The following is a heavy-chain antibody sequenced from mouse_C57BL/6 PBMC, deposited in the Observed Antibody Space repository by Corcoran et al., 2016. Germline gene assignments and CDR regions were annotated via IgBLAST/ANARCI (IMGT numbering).Heavy chain of an antibody. Sequence: QIQLQQSGPELVKPGASVKISCKASGYTFTDYYINWVKQRPGQGLEWIGWIYPGSGNTKYNEKFKGKATLTVDKSSSTAYMELRSLTSEDSAVYYCARGRSTLRDYWGQGTTLTVSS. D-gene: IGHD2-1*01. CDR1: GYTFTDYY. V-gene: IGHV1-84*01. CDR3: ARGRSTLRDY. J-gene: IGHJ2*01. CDR2: IYPGSGNT.